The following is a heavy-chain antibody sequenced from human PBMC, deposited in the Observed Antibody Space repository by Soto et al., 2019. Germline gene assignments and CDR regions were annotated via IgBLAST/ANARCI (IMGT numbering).Heavy chain of an antibody. CDR1: EFTFSTYS. CDR3: ARDFMVAVAGYAFDT. D-gene: IGHD6-19*01. Sequence: EVQLVESGGGLVKPGGSLRLSCAASEFTFSTYSMNWVRQAPGKGLEWVSSISVSSDFIYYADSVKGRFTIYRDNAKNSLFLQMNSLRAEDMAVYYCARDFMVAVAGYAFDTWGQGTMVTVSS. CDR2: ISVSSDFI. V-gene: IGHV3-21*01. J-gene: IGHJ3*02.